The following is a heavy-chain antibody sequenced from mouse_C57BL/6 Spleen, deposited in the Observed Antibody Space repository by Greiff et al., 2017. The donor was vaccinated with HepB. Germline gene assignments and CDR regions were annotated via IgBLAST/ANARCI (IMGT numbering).Heavy chain of an antibody. CDR3: AREWDGGFAY. V-gene: IGHV5-4*01. D-gene: IGHD4-1*01. CDR2: ISDGGSYT. CDR1: GFTFSSYA. J-gene: IGHJ3*01. Sequence: VQLKESGGGLVKPGGSLKLSCAASGFTFSSYAMSWVRQTPEKRLEWVATISDGGSYTYYPDNVKGRFTISRDNAKNNRYLQMSHLKSEDTAMYYCAREWDGGFAYWGQGTLVTVSA.